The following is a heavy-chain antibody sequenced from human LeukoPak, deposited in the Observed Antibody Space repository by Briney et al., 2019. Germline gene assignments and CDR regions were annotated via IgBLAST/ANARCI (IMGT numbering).Heavy chain of an antibody. CDR3: ARSAVGYCSGGSCYDDYYYYYYYMDV. CDR2: GGNSGGT. V-gene: IGHV4-34*01. J-gene: IGHJ6*03. CDR1: GGSLNGYY. D-gene: IGHD2-15*01. Sequence: SETLSLTCAVYGGSLNGYYWSWIRQPPGKGLEWIGEGGNSGGTKFKPSLKSRVTISADTSKNQFSLKLSSVTAADTAVYYCARSAVGYCSGGSCYDDYYYYYYYMDVWGKGTTVTVSS.